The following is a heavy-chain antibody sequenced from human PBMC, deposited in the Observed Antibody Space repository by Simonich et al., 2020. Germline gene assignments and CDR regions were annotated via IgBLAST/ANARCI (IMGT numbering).Heavy chain of an antibody. CDR3: ARHAGFAFDI. CDR1: GGSISSSSYY. D-gene: IGHD6-13*01. J-gene: IGHJ3*02. CDR2: IYYRGRT. V-gene: IGHV4-39*01. Sequence: QLKLQESGPGLVKPSETLSLTCTVSGGSISSSSYYWGWIRQPPGKGLEWIGSIYYRGRTYYNPSLKSRVTISVDTSKNQFSLKLSAVTAADTAVYYCARHAGFAFDIWGQGTMVTVSS.